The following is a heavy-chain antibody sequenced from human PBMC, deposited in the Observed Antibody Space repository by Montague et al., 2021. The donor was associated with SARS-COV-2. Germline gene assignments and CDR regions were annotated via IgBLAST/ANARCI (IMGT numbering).Heavy chain of an antibody. D-gene: IGHD4/OR15-4a*01. Sequence: SETLSLTCAVSGGSISSSNWWSWVRQPPGKGLEWIGEIHHSGSTNYNPSLKSRVTMSVDRSKNHFSLRLSSVTAAVTAMYYCARGGYGGWTGYYFDYWGQGTLVTVSS. J-gene: IGHJ4*02. CDR2: IHHSGST. CDR1: GGSISSSNW. V-gene: IGHV4-4*02. CDR3: ARGGYGGWTGYYFDY.